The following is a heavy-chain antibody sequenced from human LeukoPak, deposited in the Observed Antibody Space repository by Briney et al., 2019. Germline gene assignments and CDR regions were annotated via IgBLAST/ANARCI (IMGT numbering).Heavy chain of an antibody. Sequence: GGSLRLSCAASGFTFSSYSMNWVRQAPGKGLEWVSYISSSSGTIYYADSVKGRFTISRDNAKNSLYLQMNSLRDEDTAVYYCARGGSSWYRGENWFDPWGQGTLVTVSS. J-gene: IGHJ5*02. V-gene: IGHV3-48*02. CDR3: ARGGSSWYRGENWFDP. CDR1: GFTFSSYS. D-gene: IGHD6-13*01. CDR2: ISSSSGTI.